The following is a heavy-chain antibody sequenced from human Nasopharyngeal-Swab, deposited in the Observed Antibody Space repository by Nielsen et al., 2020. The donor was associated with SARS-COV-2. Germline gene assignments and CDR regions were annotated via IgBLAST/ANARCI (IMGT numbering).Heavy chain of an antibody. CDR3: APDPNWGLGY. D-gene: IGHD7-27*01. CDR2: ITVSGDAT. CDR1: GLTFNSYV. J-gene: IGHJ4*02. Sequence: GGSLRLSCAASGLTFNSYVMIWVRQAPGEGLEWVSYITVSGDATNYAESVKGRFTISRDNSKNLLYLQMNSLRVEDTATYYCAPDPNWGLGYWGRGTLVTVSS. V-gene: IGHV3-23*01.